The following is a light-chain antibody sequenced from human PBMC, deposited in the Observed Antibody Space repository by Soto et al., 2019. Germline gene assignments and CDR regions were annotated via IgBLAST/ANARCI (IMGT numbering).Light chain of an antibody. CDR2: DVT. CDR3: SSYSSSIPPYV. V-gene: IGLV2-14*01. J-gene: IGLJ1*01. Sequence: LTQPASVSGPPGQSITISCTGTSSDVGGYNYVSWYQQHPVKAPKLMIYDVTNRPSGVSDRFSGSKSGNTASLTISGLQAEDEADYCRSSYSSSIPPYVFGSGTKVTVL. CDR1: SSDVGGYNY.